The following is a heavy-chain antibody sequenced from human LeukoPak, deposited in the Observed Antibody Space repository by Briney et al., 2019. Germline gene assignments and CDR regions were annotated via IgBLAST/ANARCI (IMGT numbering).Heavy chain of an antibody. CDR3: ARPGGFSYGYYFDH. D-gene: IGHD5-18*01. Sequence: GGSLRLSCVASGLTFSTYWMYWVRQVPGKGLVWVSRINSDGSSTAYADSVKGRFTISRDNAKNTLYMKMNSLRAEDTAVYYCARPGGFSYGYYFDHWGQGALVTVSS. V-gene: IGHV3-74*01. CDR2: INSDGSST. CDR1: GLTFSTYW. J-gene: IGHJ4*02.